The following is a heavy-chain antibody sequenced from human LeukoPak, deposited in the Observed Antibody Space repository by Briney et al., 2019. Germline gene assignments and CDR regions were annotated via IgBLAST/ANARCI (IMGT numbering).Heavy chain of an antibody. V-gene: IGHV3-74*01. J-gene: IGHJ4*02. CDR3: ASAYTYVRLGDH. D-gene: IGHD3-16*01. Sequence: GGSLRLSCAVSGLGFSNYWMHWVRHAPGKGLVWVARTNLHGTAVDYADSVKGRFTISRDNAKNTLFLQMNSLRAEDTAVYYCASAYTYVRLGDHWGQGTLVTVSS. CDR2: TNLHGTAV. CDR1: GLGFSNYW.